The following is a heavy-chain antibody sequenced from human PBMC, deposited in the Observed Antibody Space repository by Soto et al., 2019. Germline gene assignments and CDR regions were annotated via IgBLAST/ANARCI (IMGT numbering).Heavy chain of an antibody. CDR1: GSSFNDHG. V-gene: IGHV3-9*01. CDR2: ISSNSATR. Sequence: SLRLSCVVSGSSFNDHGMFWVRQAPGKGLEWVSGISSNSATRVYADSVKGRFTISRDNAKNSLYLQMDSLRLEDTALYYCVKPPSDLLTGYYSYIDYWGQGTLVTVSS. CDR3: VKPPSDLLTGYYSYIDY. D-gene: IGHD3-9*01. J-gene: IGHJ4*02.